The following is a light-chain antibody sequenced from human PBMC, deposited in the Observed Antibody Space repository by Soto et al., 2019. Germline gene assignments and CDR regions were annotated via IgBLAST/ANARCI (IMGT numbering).Light chain of an antibody. V-gene: IGLV2-11*01. CDR1: SSDIGGYNY. CDR2: DVS. Sequence: QSVLTQPRSVSGSPGQSVTISCTGTSSDIGGYNYVSWYQQHPGKAPKLLIYDVSKRPSGVPVHLSGSKSGTTASLTISGLQADDEADYYCCSYSGTSTPVIFGGGTKLTVL. J-gene: IGLJ2*01. CDR3: CSYSGTSTPVI.